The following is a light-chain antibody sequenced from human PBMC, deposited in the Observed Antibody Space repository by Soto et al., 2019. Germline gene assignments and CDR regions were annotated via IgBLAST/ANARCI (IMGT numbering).Light chain of an antibody. Sequence: EIVFTQSPATLSLSTGDRATLSCMASQGVSSYLAWYQQKPGQAPRLLIYGASTRATGIPARFSGSGSGTDFTLTISSLEPEDFAVYYCQQRSNWPRTCGQGTKGDIK. CDR2: GAS. J-gene: IGKJ1*01. CDR1: QGVSSY. CDR3: QQRSNWPRT. V-gene: IGKV3-11*01.